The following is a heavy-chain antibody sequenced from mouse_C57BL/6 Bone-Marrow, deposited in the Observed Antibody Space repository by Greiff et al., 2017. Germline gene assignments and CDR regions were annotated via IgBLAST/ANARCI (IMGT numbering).Heavy chain of an antibody. Sequence: VQLQQPGAELVKPGASVKLSCKASGYTFTSYWMHWVKQRPGQGLEWIGMIHPNSGSTNYNEKFKSKATLTVDKSSSTAYMQLSSLTSEDSAVYDCARSGDYGSNYFDYWGQGTTLTVSS. CDR2: IHPNSGST. D-gene: IGHD1-1*01. CDR3: ARSGDYGSNYFDY. J-gene: IGHJ2*01. V-gene: IGHV1-64*01. CDR1: GYTFTSYW.